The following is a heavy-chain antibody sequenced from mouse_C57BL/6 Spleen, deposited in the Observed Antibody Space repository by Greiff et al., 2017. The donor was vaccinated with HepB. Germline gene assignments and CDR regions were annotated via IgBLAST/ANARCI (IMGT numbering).Heavy chain of an antibody. CDR2: ISSGGSYT. CDR3: ARLYSNFHFDY. Sequence: EVKLMESGGDLVKPGGSLKLSCAASGFTFSSYGMSWVRQTPDKRLEWVATISSGGSYTYYPDSVKGRFTISRDNAKNTLYLQMSSLKSEDTAMYYCARLYSNFHFDYWGQGTTLTVSS. D-gene: IGHD2-5*01. J-gene: IGHJ2*01. CDR1: GFTFSSYG. V-gene: IGHV5-6*01.